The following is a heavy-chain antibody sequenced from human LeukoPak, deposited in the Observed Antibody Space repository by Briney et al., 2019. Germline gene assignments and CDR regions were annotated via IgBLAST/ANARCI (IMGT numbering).Heavy chain of an antibody. V-gene: IGHV3-21*01. Sequence: ETLSLTCTVSGGSISSSAYHWGWVRQAPGKGLEWVSSISSSSSYIYYADSVKGRFTISIDNAKNSLYLQMNSLRAEDTAVYYCAIRGSPMVRNYWGQGTLVTVSS. J-gene: IGHJ4*02. CDR3: AIRGSPMVRNY. CDR1: GGSISSSAYH. D-gene: IGHD3-10*01. CDR2: ISSSSSYI.